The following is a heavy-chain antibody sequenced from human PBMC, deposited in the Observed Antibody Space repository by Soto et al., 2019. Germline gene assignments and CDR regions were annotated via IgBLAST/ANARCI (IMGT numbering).Heavy chain of an antibody. D-gene: IGHD2-8*02. CDR1: GGSFSGYY. J-gene: IGHJ4*02. V-gene: IGHV4-34*01. Sequence: PSETLSLTCAVYGGSFSGYYWTWIRQPPGTGLEWIGEINHSGSTNYNPSLKSRVTISVDTSKNQFSLKLTSVTAADTAVYYCARDKLTGPFDYWGQGTLVTVSS. CDR3: ARDKLTGPFDY. CDR2: INHSGST.